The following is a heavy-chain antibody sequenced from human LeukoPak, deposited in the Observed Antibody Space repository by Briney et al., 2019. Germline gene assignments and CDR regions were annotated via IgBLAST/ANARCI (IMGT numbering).Heavy chain of an antibody. CDR1: GYTFTGYY. V-gene: IGHV1-2*02. CDR2: INPNSGGT. D-gene: IGHD2-8*01. J-gene: IGHJ4*02. CDR3: ARVESRYCTNGVCYTGTSFDY. Sequence: ASVKVSCKASGYTFTGYYMHWVRQAPGQGLEWMGWINPNSGGTNYAQKFQGSVTMTRDTSISAAYMELSRLRSDDTAVYYCARVESRYCTNGVCYTGTSFDYWGQGTLVTVSS.